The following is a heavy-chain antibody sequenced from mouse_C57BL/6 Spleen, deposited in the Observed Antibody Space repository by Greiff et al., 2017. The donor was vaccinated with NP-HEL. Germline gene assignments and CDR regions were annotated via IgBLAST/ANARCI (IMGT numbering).Heavy chain of an antibody. V-gene: IGHV1-59*01. Sequence: QVQLQQPGAELVRPGTSVKLSCKASGYTFTSYWMHWVKQRPGQGLEWIGVIDPSDSYTNYNQKFKGKATLTVDTSSSTAYMQLSSLTSEDSAVYYCARMGGDYSYYFDYWGQGTTLTVSS. CDR3: ARMGGDYSYYFDY. D-gene: IGHD2-4*01. CDR2: IDPSDSYT. J-gene: IGHJ2*01. CDR1: GYTFTSYW.